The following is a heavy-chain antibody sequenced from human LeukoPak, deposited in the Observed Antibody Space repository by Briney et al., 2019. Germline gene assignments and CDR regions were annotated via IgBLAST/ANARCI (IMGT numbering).Heavy chain of an antibody. V-gene: IGHV3-23*01. J-gene: IGHJ4*02. D-gene: IGHD6-19*01. CDR3: AKVLGRSGWQTAY. CDR1: GFTFSSYA. Sequence: GGSLRLSCAASGFTFSSYAMTWVRQAPGKGLEWVSAISGSGGTTYYADSVKGRFTISRDNSKNTVYLQMDSLRAEDTAVYFCAKVLGRSGWQTAYWGQGTLVTVSS. CDR2: ISGSGGTT.